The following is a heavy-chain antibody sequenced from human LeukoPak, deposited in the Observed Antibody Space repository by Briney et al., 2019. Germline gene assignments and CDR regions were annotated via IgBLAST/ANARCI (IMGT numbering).Heavy chain of an antibody. Sequence: GGSLRLSCAGSGFPFSSYPISWVRQPPGKGLEWVSAITASGDSTYSADSVKGRFTISRDNSKNTLYLQMNSLRAEDTAVYYCAGPYSYGAPFDYWGQGTPVTVSS. D-gene: IGHD5-18*01. CDR1: GFPFSSYP. V-gene: IGHV3-23*01. CDR3: AGPYSYGAPFDY. CDR2: ITASGDST. J-gene: IGHJ4*02.